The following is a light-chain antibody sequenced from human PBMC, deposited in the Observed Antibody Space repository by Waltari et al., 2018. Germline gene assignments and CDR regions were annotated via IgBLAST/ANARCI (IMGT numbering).Light chain of an antibody. CDR1: SSDIGGYKY. CDR2: DVS. Sequence: QSALTQPASVSGSPGQPITISCTGTSSDIGGYKYVSWYQQHPGKAPKVIIYDVSNRPSGVSNRFSGSKAGNTASLTISGLQAEDEADYYCSSYTSSSTVLFGGGTKLTVL. CDR3: SSYTSSSTVL. V-gene: IGLV2-14*03. J-gene: IGLJ2*01.